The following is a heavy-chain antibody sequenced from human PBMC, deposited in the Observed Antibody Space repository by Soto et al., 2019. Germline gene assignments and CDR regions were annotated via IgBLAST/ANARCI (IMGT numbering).Heavy chain of an antibody. J-gene: IGHJ3*01. D-gene: IGHD2-2*01. CDR2: INPLKGDT. Sequence: ASVKVSCKASGYTFSTYCITWVRQAPGQGLDWMGWINPLKGDTNSEARFQDRVTMTTDTSTRTAYMELRSLRSDDTAVYYCARVKVPAAILGAFDLWGQGTLVTVSS. V-gene: IGHV1-18*01. CDR1: GYTFSTYC. CDR3: ARVKVPAAILGAFDL.